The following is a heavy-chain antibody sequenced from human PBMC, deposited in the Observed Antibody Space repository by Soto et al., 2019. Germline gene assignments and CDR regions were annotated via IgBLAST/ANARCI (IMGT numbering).Heavy chain of an antibody. Sequence: GGSLRLSCAASGFTFSDYYMSWIRQAPGKGLEWVSYISSSGSTIYYADPVKGRFTISRDNAKNSLYLQMNSLRAEDTAVYYCASPRTVGAADAFDIWGQGTMVTVSS. J-gene: IGHJ3*02. D-gene: IGHD1-26*01. CDR2: ISSSGSTI. V-gene: IGHV3-11*01. CDR3: ASPRTVGAADAFDI. CDR1: GFTFSDYY.